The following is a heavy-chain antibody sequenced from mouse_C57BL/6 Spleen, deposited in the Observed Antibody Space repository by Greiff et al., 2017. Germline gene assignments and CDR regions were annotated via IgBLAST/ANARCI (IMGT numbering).Heavy chain of an antibody. Sequence: VQLQQPGAELVKPGASVKMSCKASGYTFTSYWITWVKQRPGQGLEWIGDLYPGSGSTNYNEKFKSKATLTVDPSSSTAYMQLSSLTSEDSAVYYGARSRGEDSSGYAWFAYWGQGTLVTVSA. CDR1: GYTFTSYW. CDR2: LYPGSGST. D-gene: IGHD3-2*02. CDR3: ARSRGEDSSGYAWFAY. J-gene: IGHJ3*01. V-gene: IGHV1-55*01.